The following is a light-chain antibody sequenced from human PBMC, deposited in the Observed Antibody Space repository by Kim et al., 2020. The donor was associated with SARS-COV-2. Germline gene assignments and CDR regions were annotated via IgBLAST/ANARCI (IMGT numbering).Light chain of an antibody. J-gene: IGLJ2*01. CDR1: SLRSYY. Sequence: WGQTVRITCQGDSLRSYYASWYQQKPGQAPVLVIYGKNNRPSGIPDRFSGSSSGNTASLTITGAQAEDEADYYCNSRDSSGNFVVFGGGTQLTVL. CDR3: NSRDSSGNFVV. V-gene: IGLV3-19*01. CDR2: GKN.